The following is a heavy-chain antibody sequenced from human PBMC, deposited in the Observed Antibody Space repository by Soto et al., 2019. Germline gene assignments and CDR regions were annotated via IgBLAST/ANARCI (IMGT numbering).Heavy chain of an antibody. CDR1: GGSISSYY. D-gene: IGHD3-3*01. J-gene: IGHJ6*02. V-gene: IGHV4-59*01. CDR3: ARSDAIFGVVIMKGMDV. Sequence: PSETLSLTCTVSGGSISSYYWSWIRQPPGKGLEWIGYIYYSGSTNYNPSLKSRVTISVDTSKNQFSLKLSSVTAADTAVYYCARSDAIFGVVIMKGMDVWGQGTTVTVS. CDR2: IYYSGST.